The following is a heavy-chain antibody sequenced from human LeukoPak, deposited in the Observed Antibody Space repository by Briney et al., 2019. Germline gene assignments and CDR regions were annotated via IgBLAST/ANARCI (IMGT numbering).Heavy chain of an antibody. CDR3: AKRGVVIRVILVGFHKQAYYFDS. CDR2: ISDSGGST. Sequence: GGSLRLSCAVSGITLSNYGMSWVRQAPGKGLEWVAGISDSGGSTNYADSVKGRFTISRDNAKDTLYLQMNSLRAEDTAVYFCAKRGVVIRVILVGFHKQAYYFDSWGQGALVTVSS. D-gene: IGHD3-10*01. J-gene: IGHJ4*02. V-gene: IGHV3-23*01. CDR1: GITLSNYG.